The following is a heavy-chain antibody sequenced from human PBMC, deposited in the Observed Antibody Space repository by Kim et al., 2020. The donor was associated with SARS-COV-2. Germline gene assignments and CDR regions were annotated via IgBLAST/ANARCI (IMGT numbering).Heavy chain of an antibody. J-gene: IGHJ5*02. CDR2: INPSGGST. V-gene: IGHV1-46*01. D-gene: IGHD3-22*01. Sequence: ASVKVSCKASGYTFTSYYMHWVRQAPGQGLEWMGIINPSGGSTSYAQKFQGRVTMTRDTSTSTVYMELSSLRSEDTAVYYCARDGRASPYYYDSSEAWFDPWGQGTLVTVSS. CDR1: GYTFTSYY. CDR3: ARDGRASPYYYDSSEAWFDP.